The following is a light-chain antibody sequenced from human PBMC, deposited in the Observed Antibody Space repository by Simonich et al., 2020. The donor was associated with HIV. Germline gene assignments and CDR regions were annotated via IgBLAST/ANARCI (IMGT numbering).Light chain of an antibody. CDR3: CSYAGSRTWV. CDR1: SSDVGSYNF. J-gene: IGLJ3*02. V-gene: IGLV2-23*01. Sequence: QSALTQPASVSGSPGQSITISCTGTSSDVGSYNFVSWYQQHPGKAPKLMIYVGRKWPSGVSKLFSGSKSGNTASLTISGLQAEDEADYYCCSYAGSRTWVFGGGTKLTVL. CDR2: VGR.